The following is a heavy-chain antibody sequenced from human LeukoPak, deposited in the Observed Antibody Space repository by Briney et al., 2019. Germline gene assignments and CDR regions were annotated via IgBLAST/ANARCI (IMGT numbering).Heavy chain of an antibody. CDR1: GYSISSGSY. Sequence: SETLSLTCAVSGYSISSGSYWGWIRQPPGKGLEWIGSIYHSGSTYYNPSLKSRVTISVDTSKNQFSLKLSSVTAADTAVYYCARDLSTSYYYDSSTWDYWGQGTLVTVSS. CDR2: IYHSGST. D-gene: IGHD3-22*01. J-gene: IGHJ4*02. CDR3: ARDLSTSYYYDSSTWDY. V-gene: IGHV4-38-2*02.